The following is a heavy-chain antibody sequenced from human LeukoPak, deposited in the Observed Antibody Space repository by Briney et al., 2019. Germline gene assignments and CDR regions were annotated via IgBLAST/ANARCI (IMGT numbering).Heavy chain of an antibody. J-gene: IGHJ4*02. D-gene: IGHD5-18*01. Sequence: ASVKVSCKASGYTFTSYDINWVRQATGQGLEWMGWMNPNSGNTGYAQKFQGRVTITRNTSISTAYMELSSLRSEDTAVYYCARGIGRAYSYGTEVYYFDYWGQGTLVTVSS. V-gene: IGHV1-8*03. CDR3: ARGIGRAYSYGTEVYYFDY. CDR2: MNPNSGNT. CDR1: GYTFTSYD.